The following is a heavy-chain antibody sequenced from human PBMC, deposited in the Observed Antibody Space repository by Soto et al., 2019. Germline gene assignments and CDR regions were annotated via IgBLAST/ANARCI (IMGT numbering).Heavy chain of an antibody. D-gene: IGHD4-4*01. V-gene: IGHV4-30-2*01. J-gene: IGHJ4*02. CDR3: ARVGAVTTYFDY. Sequence: SETLSLTCAVSGGSISGGGYSWSWIRQPPGKGLEWIGYIYHSGSTYYNPSLRSRVTISVDRSKNQFSLKLSSVTAADTAVYYCARVGAVTTYFDYWGQGTLVTVSS. CDR1: GGSISGGGYS. CDR2: IYHSGST.